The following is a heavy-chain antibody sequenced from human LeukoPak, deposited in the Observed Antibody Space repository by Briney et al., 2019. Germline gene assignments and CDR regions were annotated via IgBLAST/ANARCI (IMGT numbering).Heavy chain of an antibody. CDR2: VSHSGNT. CDR1: GGSVSTYY. CDR3: ARAGSGWSFDY. D-gene: IGHD6-19*01. V-gene: IGHV4-59*02. Sequence: SETLSLTCTVSGGSVSTYYWSWIRQPPGKELEWIGYVSHSGNTNCSPSLKSRVTMSLDTSKNHFSLRLRSVNAADTAVYYCARAGSGWSFDYWGQGSLVTVSS. J-gene: IGHJ4*02.